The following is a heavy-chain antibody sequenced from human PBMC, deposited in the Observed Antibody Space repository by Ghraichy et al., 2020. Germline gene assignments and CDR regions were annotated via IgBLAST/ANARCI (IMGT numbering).Heavy chain of an antibody. CDR3: ATRRLSVRPVGLDI. CDR2: VSTASRRT. J-gene: IGHJ3*02. Sequence: GESLNISCAASGLNFRSYNMMWVRQAPGKGLEWVASVSTASRRTVYADSVRGRFTVSRDYAQKSMDLQMNSLRVEDTAVYHCATRRLSVRPVGLDIWGPGTMVTVSS. V-gene: IGHV3-21*01. CDR1: GLNFRSYN. D-gene: IGHD3-10*02.